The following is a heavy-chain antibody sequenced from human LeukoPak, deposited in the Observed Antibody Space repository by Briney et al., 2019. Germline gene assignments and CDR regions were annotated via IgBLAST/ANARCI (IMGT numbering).Heavy chain of an antibody. CDR2: ISSSSSYI. CDR1: GFTFSSYS. D-gene: IGHD6-19*01. V-gene: IGHV3-21*01. Sequence: GGSLRLSCVASGFTFSSYSMNWVRQAPGKGLEWVSSISSSSSYIYYADSVKGRFTISRDNAKNSLYLQMNSLRAEDTAVYYCARDRQWLVFDYWGQGTLVTVSS. J-gene: IGHJ4*02. CDR3: ARDRQWLVFDY.